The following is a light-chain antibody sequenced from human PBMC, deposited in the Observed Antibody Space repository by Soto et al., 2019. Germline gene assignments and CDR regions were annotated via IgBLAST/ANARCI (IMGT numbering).Light chain of an antibody. J-gene: IGLJ1*01. CDR1: SSNIGSNT. CDR3: ATWDASLNGFV. Sequence: QPVLTQPPSASGTPGQRVTISCSGSSSNIGSNTVNWYQQLPRTAPKLLIYGNHQRPSGVPDRFSGSKSDTSASLAISGLQSEDEADYYCATWDASLNGFVFGTGTKLTVL. CDR2: GNH. V-gene: IGLV1-44*01.